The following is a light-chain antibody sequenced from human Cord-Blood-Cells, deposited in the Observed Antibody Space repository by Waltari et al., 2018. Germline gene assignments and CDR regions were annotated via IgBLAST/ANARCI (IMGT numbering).Light chain of an antibody. V-gene: IGKV3-20*01. CDR2: GAS. Sequence: EIVLTQSPGTLSLSPGERATLSCRASQSVSSSYLAWYKQKPGKAPRRLIYGASSRATGIPAVSSDRGAGTGYTLTISRLEPEDYEVYYWQQYGSSPRTFGQVTKVEIK. CDR3: QQYGSSPRT. J-gene: IGKJ1*01. CDR1: QSVSSSY.